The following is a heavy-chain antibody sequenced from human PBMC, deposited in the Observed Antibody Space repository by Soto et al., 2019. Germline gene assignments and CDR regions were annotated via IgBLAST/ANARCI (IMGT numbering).Heavy chain of an antibody. V-gene: IGHV1-69*12. CDR3: ARRQRSGLTKSDYYYGMDV. J-gene: IGHJ6*02. CDR2: IIPIFGTA. D-gene: IGHD3-3*01. CDR1: GGTFSSYA. Sequence: QVQLVQSGAEVKKPGSSVKVSCKASGGTFSSYAISWVRQAPGQGLEWMGGIIPIFGTANYAQKFQGRVTITADESTSTAYMELSSLRSEDTAVYYCARRQRSGLTKSDYYYGMDVWGQGTTVTVSS.